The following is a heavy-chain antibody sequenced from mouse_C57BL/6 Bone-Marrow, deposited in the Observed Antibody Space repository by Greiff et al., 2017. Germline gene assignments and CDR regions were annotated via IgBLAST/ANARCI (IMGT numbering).Heavy chain of an antibody. Sequence: QVQLKGSGPELVEPGASVRLSCKASGYTFTSYDITWVKQRPGQGLEWIGWIYPRVGSTKYNEKFKGKATLTVDTSSSTAYMELHSLTSEDSAVYFCARDYCSSYWYFDVWGTGTTVTVSS. CDR3: ARDYCSSYWYFDV. V-gene: IGHV1-85*01. CDR2: IYPRVGST. CDR1: GYTFTSYD. J-gene: IGHJ1*03. D-gene: IGHD1-1*01.